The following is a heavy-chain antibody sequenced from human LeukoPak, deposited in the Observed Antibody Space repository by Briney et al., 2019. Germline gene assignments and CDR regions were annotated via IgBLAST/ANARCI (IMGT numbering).Heavy chain of an antibody. CDR2: INSDGRST. J-gene: IGHJ3*02. CDR3: ARDTLFCSGGYCYHDI. Sequence: PGGSLRLSCAASEFTFSRYWMHWVRQAPGKGLVWVSRINSDGRSTSYADSVKGRFTISRDNAKNTLYLQMNSLRAEDTAVYYCARDTLFCSGGYCYHDIWGQGTMVTVSS. V-gene: IGHV3-74*01. D-gene: IGHD2-15*01. CDR1: EFTFSRYW.